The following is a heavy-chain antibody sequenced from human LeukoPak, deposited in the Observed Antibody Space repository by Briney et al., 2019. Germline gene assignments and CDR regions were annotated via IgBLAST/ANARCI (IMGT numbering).Heavy chain of an antibody. V-gene: IGHV4-38-2*01. Sequence: SETLSLTCAVSGYSISSGYYWGWIRQPPGKGLEWIGSIYHSGSTYYNPSLESRVTISVDTSKNQFSLKLSSVTAADTAVYYCYQRYNWNDDYWGQGTLVTVSS. CDR1: GYSISSGYY. J-gene: IGHJ4*02. D-gene: IGHD1-1*01. CDR2: IYHSGST. CDR3: YQRYNWNDDY.